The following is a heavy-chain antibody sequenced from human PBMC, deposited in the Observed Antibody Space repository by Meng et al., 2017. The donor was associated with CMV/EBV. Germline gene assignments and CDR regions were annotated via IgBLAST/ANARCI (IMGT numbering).Heavy chain of an antibody. CDR1: GFTFSSYS. V-gene: IGHV3-21*01. J-gene: IGHJ6*02. CDR3: ARDLSNYDILTGYQYHYYGMDV. Sequence: GESLKISCAASGFTFSSYSMNWVRQAPGKGLEWVSSISSSSSYIYYADSVKGRFTISRDNAKNSLYLQMNSLRAEDTAVYYCARDLSNYDILTGYQYHYYGMDVWGQGTTVTVSS. D-gene: IGHD3-9*01. CDR2: ISSSSSYI.